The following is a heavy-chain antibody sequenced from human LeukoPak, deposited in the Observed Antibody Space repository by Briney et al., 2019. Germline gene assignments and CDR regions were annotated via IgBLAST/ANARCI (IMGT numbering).Heavy chain of an antibody. Sequence: EASVKVSCKASGYTFTGYYMHWVRQAPGQGLEWMGWINPNSGGTNYAQKFQGRVTMTRDTSISTAYMELSRLRSDDTAVYYCARDRGYCSSTSCPNWFDPWGQGTLVTVSS. V-gene: IGHV1-2*02. CDR2: INPNSGGT. CDR1: GYTFTGYY. CDR3: ARDRGYCSSTSCPNWFDP. J-gene: IGHJ5*02. D-gene: IGHD2-2*01.